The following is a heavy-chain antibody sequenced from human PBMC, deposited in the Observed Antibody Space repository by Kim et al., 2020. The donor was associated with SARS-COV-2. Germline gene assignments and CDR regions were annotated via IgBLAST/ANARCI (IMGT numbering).Heavy chain of an antibody. Sequence: ASVKVSCKASGYTFTGSYIHWVRQTPGQGLEWMGWINPNNGATKIAQKFQGSVTMTRDTSISTAYMQLSGLRSDDTAIFYCARGLRAYFAFGSYSSGSWG. J-gene: IGHJ5*01. V-gene: IGHV1-2*02. CDR1: GYTFTGSY. CDR3: ARGLRAYFAFGSYSSGS. D-gene: IGHD3-9*01. CDR2: INPNNGAT.